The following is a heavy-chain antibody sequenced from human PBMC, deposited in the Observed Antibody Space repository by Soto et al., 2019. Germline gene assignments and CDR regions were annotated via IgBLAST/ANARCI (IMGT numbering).Heavy chain of an antibody. J-gene: IGHJ5*02. V-gene: IGHV3-73*01. CDR1: GFTFGASA. CDR3: TRTYYYDSSGSPDWFDP. CDR2: IGSKGETYAT. D-gene: IGHD3-22*01. Sequence: GGSLRLSCAASGFTFGASALQWVRQASGKGLEWLGRIGSKGETYATAYAASVKGRFTISRDDSKNTAYLQMNSLKTEDTAVYYCTRTYYYDSSGSPDWFDPWGQGALVTVSS.